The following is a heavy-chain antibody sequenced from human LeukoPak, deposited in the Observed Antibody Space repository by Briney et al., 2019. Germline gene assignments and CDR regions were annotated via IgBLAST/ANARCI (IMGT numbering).Heavy chain of an antibody. CDR3: ARDNSGFDQ. CDR1: GFTFSTYW. J-gene: IGHJ4*02. D-gene: IGHD6-19*01. Sequence: GGSLRLSCAASGFTFSTYWMTWVCQAPGKGLEWVADIKQDGSLNFYVDSVKGRFTISRDNAKNSLYLQMNSLRAEDTAVYYCARDNSGFDQWGQGTLVTVSS. CDR2: IKQDGSLN. V-gene: IGHV3-7*01.